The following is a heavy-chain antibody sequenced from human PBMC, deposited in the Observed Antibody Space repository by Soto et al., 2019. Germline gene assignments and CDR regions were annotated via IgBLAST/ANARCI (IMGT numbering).Heavy chain of an antibody. CDR2: IYPGDSDT. V-gene: IGHV5-51*01. CDR1: GYSFTSYW. J-gene: IGHJ6*02. Sequence: GESLKISCKGSGYSFTSYWIGWVRQMPGKGLEWMGIIYPGDSDTRYSPSFQGQVTISADKSISTAYLQWSSLKASDTAMYYCARSVPYCSGGSGYSGGRYYYYGMDVWGQGTTVTVSS. CDR3: ARSVPYCSGGSGYSGGRYYYYGMDV. D-gene: IGHD2-15*01.